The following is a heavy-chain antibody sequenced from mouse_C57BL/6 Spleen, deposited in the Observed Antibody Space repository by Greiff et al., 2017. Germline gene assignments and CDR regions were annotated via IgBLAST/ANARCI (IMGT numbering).Heavy chain of an antibody. J-gene: IGHJ1*03. Sequence: VQLQQSGPGLAKPSQTLSLTCSVTGYSITSDYWNWIRKFPGNKLEYMGYISYSGSTYYNPSLKSRISITRDTSKNQYYLQLNSVTTEDTATNYCARSHVGGVGDWYFDVWGTGTTVTVSS. CDR1: GYSITSDY. CDR2: ISYSGST. CDR3: ARSHVGGVGDWYFDV. V-gene: IGHV3-8*01. D-gene: IGHD1-1*01.